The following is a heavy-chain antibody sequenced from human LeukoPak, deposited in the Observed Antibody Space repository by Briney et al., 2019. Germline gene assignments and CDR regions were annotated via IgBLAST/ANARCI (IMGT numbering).Heavy chain of an antibody. J-gene: IGHJ4*02. CDR2: IYSGGSS. CDR3: ATELRLGFSSSSHFDS. Sequence: GGSLRLSCAASGFSVDNNYMAWVRQAPGKGLEWVSLIYSGGSSFYADSVKGRFTISRDISKNTLFLQTNSLRAEDTTVYYCATELRLGFSSSSHFDSWGLGTLVSVSP. D-gene: IGHD6-13*01. V-gene: IGHV3-53*01. CDR1: GFSVDNNY.